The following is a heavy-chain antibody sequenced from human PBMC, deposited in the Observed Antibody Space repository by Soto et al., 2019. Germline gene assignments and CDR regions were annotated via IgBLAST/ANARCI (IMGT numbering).Heavy chain of an antibody. D-gene: IGHD3-3*01. CDR3: ARVFAYWSGFYVY. CDR1: GGSPNYYY. J-gene: IGHJ4*02. V-gene: IGHV4-4*07. Sequence: PSETLSLTCTFSGGSPNYYYWTWIRQPPEKGLEWIGRVYAAGNTNYNPSLTGRVTMSIDTSKKQFSLRMTSLTAADTAVYLCARVFAYWSGFYVYWGQGILVTVSS. CDR2: VYAAGNT.